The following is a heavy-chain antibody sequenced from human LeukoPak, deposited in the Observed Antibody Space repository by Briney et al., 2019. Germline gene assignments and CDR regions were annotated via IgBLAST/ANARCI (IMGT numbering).Heavy chain of an antibody. CDR1: GGSFSSYA. V-gene: IGHV1-69*13. CDR2: IIPIFGTA. CDR3: ARLSGNVVVPAAIRDY. D-gene: IGHD2-2*01. J-gene: IGHJ4*02. Sequence: SVKVSCKASGGSFSSYAISWVRQAPGQGLEWMGGIIPIFGTANYAQEFQGRVTITAYESTSTAYMELSSLRSEDTAVYYCARLSGNVVVPAAIRDYWGQGTLVTVSS.